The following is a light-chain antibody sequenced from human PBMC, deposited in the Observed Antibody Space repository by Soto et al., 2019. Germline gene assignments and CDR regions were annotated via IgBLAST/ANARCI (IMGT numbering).Light chain of an antibody. Sequence: EILMTQSPDTLSVSLGERATLSCRASQSVDDYLAWYQQRPGQSPRLLIYGASTRATGVPARFSGSGSGTEFTLTISSLQADDFATYYCQHCDTYWAFGPGTKVEVE. V-gene: IGKV3-15*01. CDR1: QSVDDY. CDR2: GAS. J-gene: IGKJ1*01. CDR3: QHCDTYWA.